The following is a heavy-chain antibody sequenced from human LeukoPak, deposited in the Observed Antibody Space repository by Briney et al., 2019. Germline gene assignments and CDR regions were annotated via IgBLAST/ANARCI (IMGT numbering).Heavy chain of an antibody. Sequence: GGSLRLSCAASGFTVSSNYMSWVRQAPGRGLEWAPVIYSGGSTYYADSVKGRFTISRDNSKNTLFLQMNSLRAGDTAVYYCARAQSYYDYWGQGTLVTVSS. D-gene: IGHD1-26*01. J-gene: IGHJ4*02. CDR1: GFTVSSNY. V-gene: IGHV3-66*01. CDR2: IYSGGST. CDR3: ARAQSYYDY.